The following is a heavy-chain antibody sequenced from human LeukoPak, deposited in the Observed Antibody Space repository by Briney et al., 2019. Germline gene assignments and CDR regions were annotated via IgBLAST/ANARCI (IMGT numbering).Heavy chain of an antibody. CDR2: ITSGSSYI. CDR3: ARDPYSGSYGNYYYYFMDV. V-gene: IGHV3-21*01. Sequence: GGSLRLSCAASGFTFSTYSMNWVRQAPGKGLEWVSSITSGSSYIYYADSAKGRFTISRDNAKNSLYLQMNSLRAEDTAVYYCARDPYSGSYGNYYYYFMDVWGKGTTVTISS. J-gene: IGHJ6*03. D-gene: IGHD1-26*01. CDR1: GFTFSTYS.